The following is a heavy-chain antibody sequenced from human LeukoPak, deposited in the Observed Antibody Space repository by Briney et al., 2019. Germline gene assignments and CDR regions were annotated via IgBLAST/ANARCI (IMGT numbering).Heavy chain of an antibody. CDR2: ISSSSSTI. CDR3: ARGGGYCSDY. D-gene: IGHD2-15*01. Sequence: GGSLRLSCAASGFTFSSYSMNWVRQAPGKGLEWVSYISSSSSTIYYADSVNGRFTISRDNAKNSLYLQMNSLRAEDTAVYYCARGGGYCSDYWAQGTLVTVSS. CDR1: GFTFSSYS. J-gene: IGHJ4*02. V-gene: IGHV3-48*04.